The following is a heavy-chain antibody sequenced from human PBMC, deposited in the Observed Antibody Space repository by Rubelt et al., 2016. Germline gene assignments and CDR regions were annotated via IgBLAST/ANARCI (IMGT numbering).Heavy chain of an antibody. Sequence: QVQLVQSGAEVKKPGSSVKVSCKASGGTFSSYAISWVRQAPGQGLEWMGGSIPIFGTANYAQKFQGRVTITAAKSTSTAYMELSSLRSEDTAVYYCARDLVGVVITTHDAFDIWGQGTMVTVSS. V-gene: IGHV1-69*06. CDR2: SIPIFGTA. CDR1: GGTFSSYA. J-gene: IGHJ3*02. D-gene: IGHD3-22*01. CDR3: ARDLVGVVITTHDAFDI.